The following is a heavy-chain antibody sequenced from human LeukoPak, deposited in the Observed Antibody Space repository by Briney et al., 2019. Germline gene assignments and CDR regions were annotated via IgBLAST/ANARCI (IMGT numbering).Heavy chain of an antibody. CDR2: IIPILGIA. CDR3: ARDRGVDTYGY. Sequence: SVKVSCKASGGTFSSYAISWVRQAPGQGLEWMGRIIPILGIANYAQKFQGRVTITSDKSTSTAYMELSSLRSEDTAVYYCARDRGVDTYGYWGQGNLVTVSS. D-gene: IGHD3-10*01. J-gene: IGHJ4*02. V-gene: IGHV1-69*04. CDR1: GGTFSSYA.